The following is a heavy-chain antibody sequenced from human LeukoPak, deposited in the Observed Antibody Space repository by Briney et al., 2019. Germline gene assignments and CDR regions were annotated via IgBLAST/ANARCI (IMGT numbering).Heavy chain of an antibody. CDR1: GDSVSSNSAA. CDR2: TYYRSKWYN. J-gene: IGHJ4*02. V-gene: IGHV6-1*01. Sequence: SQTLSLTCAISGDSVSSNSAAWNWIRQSRSRGLEWLGRTYYRSKWYNDYAVSVKSRITINPDTSKNQFSLQLNSVTPEDTAVYYCARVDLVGGATTIDYWGQGTLVTVSS. CDR3: ARVDLVGGATTIDY. D-gene: IGHD1-26*01.